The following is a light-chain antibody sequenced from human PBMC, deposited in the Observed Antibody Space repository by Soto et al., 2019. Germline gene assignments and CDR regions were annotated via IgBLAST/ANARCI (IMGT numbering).Light chain of an antibody. Sequence: DIQMTQSPSSLSASVGDRVTITCRASQSISSYLNWYQQKPGQAPKLLIYAASNLQSGFPSRFSGSGSGTDFTLTISCLQPEDFATYSCQQSYSTPLTFGPGTKVHIK. CDR2: AAS. V-gene: IGKV1-39*01. J-gene: IGKJ3*01. CDR1: QSISSY. CDR3: QQSYSTPLT.